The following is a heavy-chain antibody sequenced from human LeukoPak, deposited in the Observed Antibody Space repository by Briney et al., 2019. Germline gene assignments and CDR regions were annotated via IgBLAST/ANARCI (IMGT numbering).Heavy chain of an antibody. J-gene: IGHJ4*02. CDR2: ISISGSTI. CDR1: GFTFNSYE. Sequence: GGSLRLSCAASGFTFNSYEMNWVRQAPGKGLEWVSFISISGSTIYYADSVKGRFTISRDNAKNSLYLQMNSLRAEDTAVYYCAKDRQSRGSLGFDYWGQGALVIVSS. D-gene: IGHD3-22*01. CDR3: AKDRQSRGSLGFDY. V-gene: IGHV3-48*03.